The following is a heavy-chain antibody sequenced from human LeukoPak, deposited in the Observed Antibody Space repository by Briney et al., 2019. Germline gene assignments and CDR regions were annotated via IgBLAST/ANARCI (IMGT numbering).Heavy chain of an antibody. Sequence: SQTLSLTCTVSGGSISSGDYYWSWIRQPPGKGLDWIGYIYYSGSTYYNPSLKSRVTISVDTSKNQFSLKLSSVTAADTAVYYCARGGIAAAVFAFDIWGQGTMVTVSS. V-gene: IGHV4-30-4*01. D-gene: IGHD6-13*01. CDR2: IYYSGST. CDR3: ARGGIAAAVFAFDI. J-gene: IGHJ3*02. CDR1: GGSISSGDYY.